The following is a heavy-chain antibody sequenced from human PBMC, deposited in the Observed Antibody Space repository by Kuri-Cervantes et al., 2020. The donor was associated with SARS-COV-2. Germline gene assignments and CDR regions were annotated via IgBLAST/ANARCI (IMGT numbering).Heavy chain of an antibody. J-gene: IGHJ4*02. V-gene: IGHV4-38-2*02. CDR3: ARDLQKWEQPEY. Sequence: SETLSLTCTVSGYSISSGYYWGWIRQPPGEGLEWIGSIYHSGSTYYDPSLNRRVSISIDASKNQFSLKLTSVTAADTAVYYCARDLQKWEQPEYWGQGALVTVSS. CDR2: IYHSGST. D-gene: IGHD1-26*01. CDR1: GYSISSGYY.